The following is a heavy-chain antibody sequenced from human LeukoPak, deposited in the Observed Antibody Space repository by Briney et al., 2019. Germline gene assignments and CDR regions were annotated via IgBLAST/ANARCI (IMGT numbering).Heavy chain of an antibody. CDR1: GYTFTSYG. J-gene: IGHJ4*02. D-gene: IGHD7-27*01. CDR2: ISTYNGNT. Sequence: GASVKVSCKASGYTFTSYGISWVRQAPGQGLEWLEWISTYNGNTHYAQKLQGRVTMTTDTSTTTAYMELRSLRSDDTAVYYCARDYRTGFDYWGQGTLVTVSS. V-gene: IGHV1-18*01. CDR3: ARDYRTGFDY.